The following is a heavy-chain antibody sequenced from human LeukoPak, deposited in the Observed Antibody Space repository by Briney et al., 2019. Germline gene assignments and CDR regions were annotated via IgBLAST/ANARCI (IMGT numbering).Heavy chain of an antibody. J-gene: IGHJ4*02. Sequence: PGGSLRLSSAASGFTFSSYAMSWVRQARGNRLEGVSTIGGSGGSTYYADSVKGRFTISRDISKNALYLQVNSLRAEDTAVYYCAKTREYNSACPLCGLLDYWGQGTLVTVSS. D-gene: IGHD6-19*01. CDR1: GFTFSSYA. CDR3: AKTREYNSACPLCGLLDY. CDR2: IGGSGGST. V-gene: IGHV3-23*01.